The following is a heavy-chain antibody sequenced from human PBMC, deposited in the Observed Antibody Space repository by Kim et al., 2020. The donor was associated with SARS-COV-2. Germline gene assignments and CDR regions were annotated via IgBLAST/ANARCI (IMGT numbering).Heavy chain of an antibody. Sequence: GGSLRLSCAASGFTFSSYGMHWVRQAPGKGLEWVAVIWYDGSNKYYADSVKGRFTISRDNSKNTLYLQMNSLRAEDTAVYYCARDVLSKQQLVGAPEPHYYYYGMDVWGQGTTVTVSS. V-gene: IGHV3-33*01. J-gene: IGHJ6*02. CDR2: IWYDGSNK. CDR1: GFTFSSYG. D-gene: IGHD6-13*01. CDR3: ARDVLSKQQLVGAPEPHYYYYGMDV.